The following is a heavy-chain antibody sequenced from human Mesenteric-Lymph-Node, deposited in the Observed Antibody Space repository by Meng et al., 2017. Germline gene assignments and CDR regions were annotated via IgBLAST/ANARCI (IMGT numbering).Heavy chain of an antibody. CDR3: ARGSSGGSSSVY. D-gene: IGHD2-15*01. CDR2: IWYDGSNK. CDR1: GFTFSSYG. J-gene: IGHJ4*02. Sequence: GESLKISCAASGFTFSSYGMHWVRQAPGKGLEWVAVIWYDGSNKYYADSVKGRFTISRDNSKNTLYLQMNSLRAEDTAVYYCARGSSGGSSSVYWGQGTLVTVSS. V-gene: IGHV3-33*01.